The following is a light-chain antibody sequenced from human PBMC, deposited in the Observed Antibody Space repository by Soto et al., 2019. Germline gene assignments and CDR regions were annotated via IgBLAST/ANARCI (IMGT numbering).Light chain of an antibody. Sequence: AIQMTQSPSSLSASVGDRVTITCRASQGIRNDLGWYQQKPGRAPKLLIYGASSLQSGVPSRFSGSGSGTDFTLTISSLQPEDFATYYCLQDYNCPYTFGQGTKLEIK. CDR1: QGIRND. J-gene: IGKJ2*01. CDR3: LQDYNCPYT. CDR2: GAS. V-gene: IGKV1-6*01.